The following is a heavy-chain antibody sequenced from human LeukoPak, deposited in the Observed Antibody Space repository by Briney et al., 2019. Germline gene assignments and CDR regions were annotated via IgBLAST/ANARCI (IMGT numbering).Heavy chain of an antibody. CDR1: GFTFSSYG. CDR2: ISYDGSNK. J-gene: IGHJ6*02. V-gene: IGHV3-30*18. CDR3: AKEFSLSLYSSGPLYYYYGMDV. D-gene: IGHD6-19*01. Sequence: PGGSLRLSCAASGFTFSSYGMHWVRQAPGKGLEWVAVISYDGSNKYYADSVKGRFTISRDNSKNTLYLQMNSLRAEDTAVYYCAKEFSLSLYSSGPLYYYYGMDVWGQGTTVTVSS.